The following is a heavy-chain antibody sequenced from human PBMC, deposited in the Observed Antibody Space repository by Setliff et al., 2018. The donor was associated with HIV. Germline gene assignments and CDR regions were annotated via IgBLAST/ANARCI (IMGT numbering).Heavy chain of an antibody. V-gene: IGHV4-39*07. D-gene: IGHD2-15*01. CDR1: GGSISSSSYY. Sequence: KPSETLSLTCTVSGGSISSSSYYWGWVRQPPGKGLEWIGSMYHSGSTYFNPSLKSRLTISVDTSTNQFSLNLTSVTAADTAVYYCARDVGRLDYFDYWGQGTLVTVSS. J-gene: IGHJ4*02. CDR3: ARDVGRLDYFDY. CDR2: MYHSGST.